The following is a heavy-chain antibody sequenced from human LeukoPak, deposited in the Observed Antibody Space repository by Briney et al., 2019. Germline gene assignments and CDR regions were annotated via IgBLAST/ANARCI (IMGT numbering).Heavy chain of an antibody. CDR2: INWNGGST. J-gene: IGHJ4*02. D-gene: IGHD3-16*01. CDR3: ARDLESSVWGGYYFDY. CDR1: GFTFDDYG. Sequence: GGSLRLSCAASGFTFDDYGMSWVRQAPGKGLEWVSGINWNGGSTGYADSVKGRFTISRDNAKNSLYLQMNSLRAEDTAVYYCARDLESSVWGGYYFDYWGQGTLVTVSS. V-gene: IGHV3-20*04.